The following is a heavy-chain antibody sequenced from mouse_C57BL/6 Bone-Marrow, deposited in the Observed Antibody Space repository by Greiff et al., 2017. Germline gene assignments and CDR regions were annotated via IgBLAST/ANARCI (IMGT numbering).Heavy chain of an antibody. CDR1: GFTFSSYT. CDR3: ALYGSSLAY. J-gene: IGHJ3*01. Sequence: EVQLVESGGGLVKPGGSLKLSCAASGFTFSSYTMSWVRQTPEKRLEWVATISGGGGNTYYPDSVKGRFTISRDNAKNTLYLQMSSLMSEDTALYYCALYGSSLAYWGQGTLVTVSA. CDR2: ISGGGGNT. V-gene: IGHV5-9*01. D-gene: IGHD1-1*01.